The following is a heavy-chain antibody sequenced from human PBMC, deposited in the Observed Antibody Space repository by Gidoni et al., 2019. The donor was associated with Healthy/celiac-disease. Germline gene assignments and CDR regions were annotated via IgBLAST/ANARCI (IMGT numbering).Heavy chain of an antibody. Sequence: EVQLVESGGGLVKPGGSLRLSCAASGFPFSSYSMNWARQAPGKGLEWVSSISSSSSYIYYADSVKGRFTISRDNAKNSLYLQMNSLRAEDTAVYYCASDRSTSIVGATRHWGQGTLVTVSS. D-gene: IGHD1-26*01. V-gene: IGHV3-21*01. CDR1: GFPFSSYS. CDR2: ISSSSSYI. CDR3: ASDRSTSIVGATRH. J-gene: IGHJ4*02.